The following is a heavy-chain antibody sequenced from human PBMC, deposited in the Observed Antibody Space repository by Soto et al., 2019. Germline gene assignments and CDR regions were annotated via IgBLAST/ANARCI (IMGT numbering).Heavy chain of an antibody. CDR3: ARVDYYDSSGYPYWYFDL. CDR2: IYYSGNT. D-gene: IGHD3-22*01. V-gene: IGHV4-30-4*01. Sequence: QVQLQESGPGLVKPSQTLSLTCTVSGGSISSGDYYWSWIRQPPGKGLEWIGYIYYSGNTYYNPSLKSRVSISEDTSKKKFSLKLSSVTAADTAVYYCARVDYYDSSGYPYWYFDLWGRGTLVTFSS. CDR1: GGSISSGDYY. J-gene: IGHJ2*01.